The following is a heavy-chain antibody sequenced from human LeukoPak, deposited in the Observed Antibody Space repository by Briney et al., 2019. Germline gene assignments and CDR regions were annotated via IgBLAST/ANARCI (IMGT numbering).Heavy chain of an antibody. CDR3: ARVGCSGVICPIDY. D-gene: IGHD2-15*01. J-gene: IGHJ4*02. V-gene: IGHV3-21*01. Sequence: PGGAPRLSCAASGFHLSSFSMDLGPPAPGKGAGWGSSISSSSYIYYADSVKGRYTISRDNAKNSLYLQMNSLRAEDTAVYNCARVGCSGVICPIDYWGQGTLVTVSS. CDR2: ISSSSYI. CDR1: GFHLSSFS.